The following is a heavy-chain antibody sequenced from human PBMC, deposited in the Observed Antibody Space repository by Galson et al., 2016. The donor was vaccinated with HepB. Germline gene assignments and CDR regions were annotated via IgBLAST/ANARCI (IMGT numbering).Heavy chain of an antibody. J-gene: IGHJ5*02. V-gene: IGHV1-18*01. CDR1: GYPYISCG. Sequence: SVKVSCKASGYPYISCGINWVRQAPGQGLEWMGWMSASNGSTDYAQKFHGRVTMTTDTSTNTAYMELRSLRSDDTAMYYCARSSFGVSNPWGQGTLVTVSS. CDR2: MSASNGST. CDR3: ARSSFGVSNP. D-gene: IGHD3-3*01.